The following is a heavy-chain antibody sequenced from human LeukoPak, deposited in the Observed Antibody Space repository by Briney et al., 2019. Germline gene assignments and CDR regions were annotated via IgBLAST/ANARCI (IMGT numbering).Heavy chain of an antibody. V-gene: IGHV1-2*02. CDR2: INPASGGT. J-gene: IGHJ5*02. CDR1: GYTFTAYY. D-gene: IGHD6-13*01. Sequence: ASVKVSCKPSGYTFTAYYLHWVRQAPGQGLEWMGWINPASGGTHYGQKFQGRVTMTRDTSISTAYMELSRLTSDDTAVYYCAREGIAEPDTNWFDPWGQGTLVTVSS. CDR3: AREGIAEPDTNWFDP.